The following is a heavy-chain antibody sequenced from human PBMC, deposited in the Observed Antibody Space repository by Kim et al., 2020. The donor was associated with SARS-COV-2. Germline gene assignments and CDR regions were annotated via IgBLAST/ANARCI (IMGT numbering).Heavy chain of an antibody. CDR3: ARDSVSIQAIGYSGFFMGSWFDP. CDR1: GFTFSSYG. CDR2: ISYDGSNK. Sequence: GGSLRLSCAASGFTFSSYGMHWVRQAPGKGLEWVAVISYDGSNKYYADSVKGRFTISRDNSKNTLYLQMNSLRAEDTAVYYCARDSVSIQAIGYSGFFMGSWFDPWGQGTLVTVSS. V-gene: IGHV3-33*05. J-gene: IGHJ5*02. D-gene: IGHD6-13*01.